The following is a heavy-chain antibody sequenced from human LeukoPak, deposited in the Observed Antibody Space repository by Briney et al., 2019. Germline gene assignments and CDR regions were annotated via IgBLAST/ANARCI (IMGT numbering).Heavy chain of an antibody. D-gene: IGHD4-17*01. CDR2: INPDTDNT. CDR1: GYTFTSNG. J-gene: IGHJ6*03. CDR3: ARVYGYYYYYMDV. V-gene: IGHV1-18*01. Sequence: VASVKVSCKASGYTFTSNGIIWVRQAPGQGLEWMGWINPDTDNTEYGHTFQGRLTMTTDTSTSTIYMELRSLRSDDTAVYYCARVYGYYYYYMDVWGKGTTVTVSS.